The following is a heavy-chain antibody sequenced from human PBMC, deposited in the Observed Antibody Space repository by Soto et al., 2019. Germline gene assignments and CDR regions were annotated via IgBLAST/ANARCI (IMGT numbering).Heavy chain of an antibody. CDR1: GFTFSSYS. D-gene: IGHD6-13*01. J-gene: IGHJ4*02. CDR3: ARADHSSSWYFDY. Sequence: EVQLVESGGGLVQPGGSLRLSCAASGFTFSSYSMNWVRQAPGKGLEWGSYISSSSSTIYYADSVKGRFTISRDNAKNSLYLQMNSLRAEDTAVYYCARADHSSSWYFDYWGQGTLVTVSS. CDR2: ISSSSSTI. V-gene: IGHV3-48*01.